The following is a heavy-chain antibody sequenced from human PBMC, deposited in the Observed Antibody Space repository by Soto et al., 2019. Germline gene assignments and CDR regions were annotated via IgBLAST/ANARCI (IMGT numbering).Heavy chain of an antibody. CDR2: ITSNGGST. J-gene: IGHJ4*02. Sequence: GGSLRLSCAASGFTFSSYVMNWVRQAPGKGLEYVSGITSNGGSTFYADSVKGRFIISRDNSQNTVYLQMSSLTTADTAVYYCLVASAAYWGQGTQVTVSS. CDR3: LVASAAY. D-gene: IGHD6-13*01. CDR1: GFTFSSYV. V-gene: IGHV3-64D*06.